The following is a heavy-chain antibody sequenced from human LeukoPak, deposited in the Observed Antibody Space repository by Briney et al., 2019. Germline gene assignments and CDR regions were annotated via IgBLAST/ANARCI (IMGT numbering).Heavy chain of an antibody. CDR2: IWNDGSNK. Sequence: GGSLRLSCAASGFTFSSYGMHWVRQAPGKGLEWVAVIWNDGSNKYYADSVKGRFTISRDNSKNTLYLQMNSLRAEDTAVYYCARESLGGGSSWYRAFDIWGQGTMVTVSS. V-gene: IGHV3-33*01. J-gene: IGHJ3*02. CDR1: GFTFSSYG. CDR3: ARESLGGGSSWYRAFDI. D-gene: IGHD6-13*01.